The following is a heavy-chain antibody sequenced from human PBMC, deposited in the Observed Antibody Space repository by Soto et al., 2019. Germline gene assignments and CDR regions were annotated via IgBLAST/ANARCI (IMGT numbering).Heavy chain of an antibody. CDR2: IKQDGSEK. CDR3: ARDLRYYDFWSGYPAGWFDP. V-gene: IGHV3-7*05. CDR1: GFTFSSYW. J-gene: IGHJ5*02. Sequence: GSLRLSCAASGFTFSSYWMSWVRQAPGKGLEWVANIKQDGSEKYYVDSVKGRFTISRDNAKNSLYLQMNSLRAEDTAVYYCARDLRYYDFWSGYPAGWFDPWGQGTLVTVSS. D-gene: IGHD3-3*01.